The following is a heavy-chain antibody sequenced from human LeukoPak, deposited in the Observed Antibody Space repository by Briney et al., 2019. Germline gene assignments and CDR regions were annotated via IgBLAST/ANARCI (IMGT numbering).Heavy chain of an antibody. J-gene: IGHJ4*02. CDR2: IKQDGSEK. Sequence: GGSLRLSCAASGFTFSSHWMSWVRQAPGKGLEWVANIKQDGSEKYYVDSVRGRFTISRDNAKNSLYLQMNSLRAEDTAVYYCARGEWLRSHYFDFWGQGTLVTVSS. CDR3: ARGEWLRSHYFDF. D-gene: IGHD5-12*01. V-gene: IGHV3-7*01. CDR1: GFTFSSHW.